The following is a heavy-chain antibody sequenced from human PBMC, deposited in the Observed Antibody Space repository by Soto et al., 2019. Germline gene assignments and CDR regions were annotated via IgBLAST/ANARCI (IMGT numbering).Heavy chain of an antibody. D-gene: IGHD3-22*01. Sequence: SVKVSCKASGGTFSSYAISWVRQAPGQGLEWMGGIIPIFGTANYAQKFQGRVTITADESTSTAYMELSSLRSEDTAVYYCVVDYDSSGGGVDYWGQGTLVTVSS. J-gene: IGHJ4*02. V-gene: IGHV1-69*13. CDR3: VVDYDSSGGGVDY. CDR1: GGTFSSYA. CDR2: IIPIFGTA.